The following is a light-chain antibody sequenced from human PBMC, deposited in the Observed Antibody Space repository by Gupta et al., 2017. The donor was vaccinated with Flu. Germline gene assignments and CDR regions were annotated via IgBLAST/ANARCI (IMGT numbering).Light chain of an antibody. V-gene: IGKV1-39*01. Sequence: DTQMTQSPSSLSASVGDRVTITCRASQRIGTYVTWYQQKVGKAPNRLIYAASSLQSGVPARFSGSGSGTEFTLTITSLQPEDAATYYCQQGNQSPRTFGEGTKVEIK. CDR2: AAS. J-gene: IGKJ4*02. CDR3: QQGNQSPRT. CDR1: QRIGTY.